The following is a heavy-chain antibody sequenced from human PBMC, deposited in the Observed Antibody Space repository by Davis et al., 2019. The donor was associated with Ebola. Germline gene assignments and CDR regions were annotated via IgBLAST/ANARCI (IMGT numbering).Heavy chain of an antibody. J-gene: IGHJ4*02. Sequence: AASVKVSCKASGYTFTGYYMHWVRQAPGQGLEWMGWINPNSGNTGYAQKFQGRVTMTRNTSITTAYMELSSLRSDDSAVYYCARGTRDTALWGQGTLVTVSS. V-gene: IGHV1-8*02. CDR3: ARGTRDTAL. D-gene: IGHD5-18*01. CDR2: INPNSGNT. CDR1: GYTFTGYY.